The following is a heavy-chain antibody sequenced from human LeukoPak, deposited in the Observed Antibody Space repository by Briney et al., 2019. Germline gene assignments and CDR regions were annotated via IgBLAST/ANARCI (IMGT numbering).Heavy chain of an antibody. J-gene: IGHJ5*02. CDR1: GGTFGSYA. D-gene: IGHD3-3*01. CDR3: ARGAMVGYDFWSGVNWFDP. V-gene: IGHV1-69*04. Sequence: SVKVSCKASGGTFGSYAISWVRQAPGQGIEWMGRIIPIFGIANYAQKFQGRVTITADKSTSTAYMELSSLRSEDTAVYYCARGAMVGYDFWSGVNWFDPWGQGTLVTVSS. CDR2: IIPIFGIA.